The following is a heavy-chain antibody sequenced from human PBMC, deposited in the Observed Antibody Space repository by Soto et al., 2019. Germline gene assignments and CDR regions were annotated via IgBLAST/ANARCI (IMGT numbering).Heavy chain of an antibody. CDR3: ASRHALDDDAYY. J-gene: IGHJ4*02. D-gene: IGHD3-10*01. V-gene: IGHV4-39*01. CDR1: GGSMSSSSTYY. CDR2: FFIGGNT. Sequence: SETLSLTCTVSGGSMSSSSTYYWGWMRQPPGKGLEWIASFFIGGNTYDNPSVKSRVTISVDTSKNQLSLKLRSVTAANTAVYFCASRHALDDDAYYWGQGILVTVSS.